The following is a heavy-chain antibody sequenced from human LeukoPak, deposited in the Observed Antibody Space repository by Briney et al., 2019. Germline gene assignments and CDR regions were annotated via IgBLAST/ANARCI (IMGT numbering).Heavy chain of an antibody. CDR3: ARQFNQWLGPHWFDP. CDR1: GGSISSSSYY. CDR2: IYYSGST. D-gene: IGHD6-19*01. V-gene: IGHV4-39*01. Sequence: SETLSLTCTVSGGSISSSSYYWGWIRQPPGKDLEWSGSIYYSGSTYYNPSLQSRVTISVDTSKNQFSLRLSSVTAADTAVYYCARQFNQWLGPHWFDPWGQGTLVTVSS. J-gene: IGHJ5*02.